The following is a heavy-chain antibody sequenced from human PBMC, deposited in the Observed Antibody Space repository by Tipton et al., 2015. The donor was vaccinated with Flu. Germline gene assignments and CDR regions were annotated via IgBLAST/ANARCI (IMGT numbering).Heavy chain of an antibody. CDR2: IFHTGST. CDR1: GDSISSDYY. V-gene: IGHV4-38-2*02. CDR3: ARAGGRYCSGGDCYLWFDP. D-gene: IGHD2-15*01. J-gene: IGHJ5*02. Sequence: TLSLTCTLSGDSISSDYYWGWIRQPPGKGLEWIGNIFHTGSTYDNPSLKSRVTISGDTSRNQLSLNLYSVTAADTAVYYCARAGGRYCSGGDCYLWFDPWGQGTLVTVSS.